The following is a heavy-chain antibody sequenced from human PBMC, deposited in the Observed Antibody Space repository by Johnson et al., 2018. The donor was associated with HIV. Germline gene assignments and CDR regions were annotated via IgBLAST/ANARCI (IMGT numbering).Heavy chain of an antibody. CDR2: ISFDGSNK. J-gene: IGHJ3*02. CDR1: GFTFSSYA. D-gene: IGHD6-6*01. Sequence: VQLVESGGGVVQPGRSLRLSCAASGFTFSSYAMHWVRQAPGKGLEWVAVISFDGSNKYYADSVKGRFSISRDNSKNTLYLQMNSLRAEDTAVYYCASHVGSSVGSAFDIWGQGTMVTVSS. CDR3: ASHVGSSVGSAFDI. V-gene: IGHV3-30*04.